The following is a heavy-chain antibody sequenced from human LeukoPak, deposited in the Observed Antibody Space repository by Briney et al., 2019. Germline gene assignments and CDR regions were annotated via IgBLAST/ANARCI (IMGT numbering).Heavy chain of an antibody. J-gene: IGHJ1*01. D-gene: IGHD6-13*01. V-gene: IGHV4-34*01. CDR1: GGSFSGYY. Sequence: SETPSLTCAVYGGSFSGYYWSWIRQPPGKGLEWIGEINHSGSTNYNPSLKSRVTISVDTSKNQFSLKLSSVTAADTAVYYCARGPSGWYVLRYFQHWGQGTLVTVSS. CDR2: INHSGST. CDR3: ARGPSGWYVLRYFQH.